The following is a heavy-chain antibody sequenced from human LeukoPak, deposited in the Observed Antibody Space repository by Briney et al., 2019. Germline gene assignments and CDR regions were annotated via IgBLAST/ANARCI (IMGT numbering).Heavy chain of an antibody. Sequence: GGSLRLSCADSGFTFSDAWMSWVRQAPGKGLEWVGRIKSKTDGGTTDYAAPVKGRFTISRDDSKNTLYLQMNSLKTEDTAVYYCGRAGSFPPIEYWGQGTLVTVSS. V-gene: IGHV3-15*01. CDR2: IKSKTDGGTT. J-gene: IGHJ4*02. CDR3: GRAGSFPPIEY. CDR1: GFTFSDAW. D-gene: IGHD6-19*01.